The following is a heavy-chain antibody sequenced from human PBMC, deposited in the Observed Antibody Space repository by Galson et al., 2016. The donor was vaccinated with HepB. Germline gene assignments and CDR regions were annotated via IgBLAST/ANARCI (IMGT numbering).Heavy chain of an antibody. D-gene: IGHD1-26*01. J-gene: IGHJ6*02. CDR2: IWFDGANK. CDR1: GFIFSDYA. V-gene: IGHV3-33*01. CDR3: ARDDIVRATSSYYGMDV. Sequence: SLRLSCAASGFIFSDYAMHWVRQAPGKGLEWVAIIWFDGANKDYADSVKGRLTISRDNSKNTLYLQMNSLRAEGTAVYYCARDDIVRATSSYYGMDVWGQGTTVTVSS.